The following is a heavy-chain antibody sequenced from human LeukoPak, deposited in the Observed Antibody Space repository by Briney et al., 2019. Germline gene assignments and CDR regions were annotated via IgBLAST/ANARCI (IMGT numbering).Heavy chain of an antibody. V-gene: IGHV3-9*01. CDR3: AKDSSYGEFYYFDY. Sequence: PGGSLRLSCAASGFTFDDYAMHWVRQAPGKGLEWVSGISWNSGSIGYADSVKGRFTIPRDNAKNSLYLQMNSLRAEDTALYYCAKDSSYGEFYYFDYWGQGTLVTVSS. CDR1: GFTFDDYA. J-gene: IGHJ4*02. D-gene: IGHD5-18*01. CDR2: ISWNSGSI.